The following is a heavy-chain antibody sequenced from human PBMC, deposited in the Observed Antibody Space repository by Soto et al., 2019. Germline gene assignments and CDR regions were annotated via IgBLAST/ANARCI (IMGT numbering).Heavy chain of an antibody. V-gene: IGHV5-10-1*01. D-gene: IGHD3-3*01. CDR2: IDPSDSYT. CDR3: ARPVRITIFGVVTPTYGMDV. CDR1: GYSFTSCW. J-gene: IGHJ6*02. Sequence: PGASLKISCKGSGYSFTSCWSSWVRQMPGKGLEWMGRIDPSDSYTNYSPSFQGHVTISADKSISTAYLQWSSLKASDTAMYYCARPVRITIFGVVTPTYGMDVWGQGTTVTVSS.